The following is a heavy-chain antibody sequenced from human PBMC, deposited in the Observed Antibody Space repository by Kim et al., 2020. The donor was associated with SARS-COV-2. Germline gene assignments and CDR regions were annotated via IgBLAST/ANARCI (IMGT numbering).Heavy chain of an antibody. CDR1: GGSISSSNW. Sequence: SETLSLTCAVSGGSISSSNWWSWVRQPPGKGLEWIGEIYHSGSTNYNPSLKSRVTISVDKSKNQFSLKLSSVTAADTAVYYCARDGIAEAGNYYYYGMDVWGQGTTVTVSS. D-gene: IGHD6-19*01. V-gene: IGHV4-4*02. CDR2: IYHSGST. J-gene: IGHJ6*02. CDR3: ARDGIAEAGNYYYYGMDV.